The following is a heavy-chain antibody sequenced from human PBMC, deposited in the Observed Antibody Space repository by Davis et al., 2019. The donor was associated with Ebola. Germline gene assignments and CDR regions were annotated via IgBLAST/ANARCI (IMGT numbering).Heavy chain of an antibody. Sequence: GGSLRLSCAASGFTFSGSAMHWVRQASGKGLEWVGRIRSKANSYATAYVASVKGRFTISRDDSKNTAYLQMNSLKTEDTAVYYCTRQGDSRWNLGMDVWGQGTTVTVSS. CDR3: TRQGDSRWNLGMDV. D-gene: IGHD1-7*01. CDR2: IRSKANSYAT. J-gene: IGHJ6*02. CDR1: GFTFSGSA. V-gene: IGHV3-73*01.